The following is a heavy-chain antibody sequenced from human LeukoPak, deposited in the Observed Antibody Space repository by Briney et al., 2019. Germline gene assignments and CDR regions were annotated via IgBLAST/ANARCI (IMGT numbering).Heavy chain of an antibody. V-gene: IGHV3-30-3*01. Sequence: GGSLRLSCAASGFTFSSYAMHWVRQAPGKGLEWVAVISYDGSNKYYADSVKGRFTISRDNSKNTLYLQMNSLRAEDTAVYYCARGVYAYYDILTGPFDYWGQGTLVTVSS. D-gene: IGHD3-9*01. CDR1: GFTFSSYA. CDR2: ISYDGSNK. CDR3: ARGVYAYYDILTGPFDY. J-gene: IGHJ4*02.